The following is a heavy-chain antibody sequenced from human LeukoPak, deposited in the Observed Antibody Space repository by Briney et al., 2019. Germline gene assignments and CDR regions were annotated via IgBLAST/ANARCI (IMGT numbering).Heavy chain of an antibody. CDR1: GFTFSNYA. Sequence: PGGSLRLSCAASGFTFSNYAMSWVRQAPGKGLEWVSLISLSGGGTYYADSVKGRFTISRDNSKNTLYLQMNSLRAEDTAVYYCAKDSYYDYVWGSYRYTNQFDYWGQGTLVTVSS. J-gene: IGHJ4*02. V-gene: IGHV3-23*01. D-gene: IGHD3-16*02. CDR3: AKDSYYDYVWGSYRYTNQFDY. CDR2: ISLSGGGT.